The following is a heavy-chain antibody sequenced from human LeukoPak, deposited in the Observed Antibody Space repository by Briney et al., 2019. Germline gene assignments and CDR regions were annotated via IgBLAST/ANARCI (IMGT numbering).Heavy chain of an antibody. CDR1: GFTFRSYA. D-gene: IGHD3-10*01. J-gene: IGHJ3*02. V-gene: IGHV3-23*01. CDR2: VSDSGDAT. CDR3: AKDTLWFGELLTIDAFDI. Sequence: GGSLRLSCAASGFTFRSYAMSWVRQPPGKGLEWVSAVSDSGDATRYADSVKGRFTISRDNSKNTLYLQMNSLRAEDTAVYYCAKDTLWFGELLTIDAFDIWGQGTMVTVSS.